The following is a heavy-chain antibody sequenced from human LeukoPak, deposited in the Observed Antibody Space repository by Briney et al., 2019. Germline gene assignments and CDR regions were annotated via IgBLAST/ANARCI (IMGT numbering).Heavy chain of an antibody. CDR1: GFTFSGYV. J-gene: IGHJ3*02. CDR3: ARDPAVLLWFGERAFDI. V-gene: IGHV3-21*01. CDR2: ITFSSSHI. Sequence: KPGGSLRLSCAASGFTFSGYVMTWVRQAPGKGLECVSSITFSSSHIYYADSVKGRFTISRDNSKNTLYLQMNSLRAEDTAVYYCARDPAVLLWFGERAFDIWGQGTMVTVSS. D-gene: IGHD3-10*01.